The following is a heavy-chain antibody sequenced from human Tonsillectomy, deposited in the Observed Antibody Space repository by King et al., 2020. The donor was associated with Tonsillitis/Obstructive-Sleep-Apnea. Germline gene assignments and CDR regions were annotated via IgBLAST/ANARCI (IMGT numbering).Heavy chain of an antibody. D-gene: IGHD2-21*01. Sequence: VQLVESGGGLVEPGGSLRLSCAASGFTFSNAWMSWVRQAPGKGLEWAGRIKSKTDGGTRDYVAPVKGRFTISRDDSKNTLYLQMNSLKTEETAVYYCTTLWWRAVARDYWGQGTLVTVSS. CDR1: GFTFSNAW. J-gene: IGHJ4*02. CDR2: IKSKTDGGTR. V-gene: IGHV3-15*01. CDR3: TTLWWRAVARDY.